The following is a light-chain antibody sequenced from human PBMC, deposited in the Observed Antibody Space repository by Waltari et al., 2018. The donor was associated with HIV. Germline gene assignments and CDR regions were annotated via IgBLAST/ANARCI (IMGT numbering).Light chain of an antibody. CDR2: SND. Sequence: QSPLTQTPSMSGAPGQRVTISCSGGPSNIGRNSVNWYRQLPGTAPKLLIYSNDQRPSSVPVRFSGSKSATSAFLVISGLQSDDEADYYCATWDDTMSVVFGGGTRLTVL. CDR3: ATWDDTMSVV. CDR1: PSNIGRNS. V-gene: IGLV1-44*01. J-gene: IGLJ2*01.